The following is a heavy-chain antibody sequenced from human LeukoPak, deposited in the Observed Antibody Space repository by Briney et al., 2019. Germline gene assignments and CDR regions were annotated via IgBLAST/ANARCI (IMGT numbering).Heavy chain of an antibody. D-gene: IGHD2-15*01. J-gene: IGHJ4*02. CDR1: GFTFRSYG. CDR2: IWYEGSNK. Sequence: GGSLSLSCAASGFTFRSYGFHWVRQAPGKGLEWVAVIWYEGSNKYYADSVKGRFTFSRDNSKNTVYLEMNSLRAEDTAVYYCTRAGQGSVLDYWGQGTLVTVSS. V-gene: IGHV3-33*01. CDR3: TRAGQGSVLDY.